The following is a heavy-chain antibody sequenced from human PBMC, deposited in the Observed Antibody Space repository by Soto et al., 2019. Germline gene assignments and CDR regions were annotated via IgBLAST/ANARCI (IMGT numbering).Heavy chain of an antibody. V-gene: IGHV1-18*01. CDR2: ISAHNGNT. CDR3: ARGRYGDY. J-gene: IGHJ4*02. CDR1: GYTFTSYG. D-gene: IGHD1-1*01. Sequence: QVHLVQSGAEVKKPGAPVKVSCKASGYTFTSYGITWVRQAPGQGLEWMGWISAHNGNTDYAQKLQGRVIVTRDTSTSTAYMELRSLISDDTAVYYCARGRYGDYWGQGALVTVSS.